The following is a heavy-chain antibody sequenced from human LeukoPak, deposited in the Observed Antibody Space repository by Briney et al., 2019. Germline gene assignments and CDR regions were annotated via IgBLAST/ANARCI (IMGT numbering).Heavy chain of an antibody. D-gene: IGHD3-10*01. CDR3: AKLRAPVDQGSGSNYFDY. CDR1: GFTFSSYV. CDR2: ISGSGGST. J-gene: IGHJ4*02. V-gene: IGHV3-23*01. Sequence: PGGSLRLSCAASGFTFSSYVMSWVRQAPGKGLEWVSAISGSGGSTYYADSVKGRFTISRDNSKNTLYLQMNSLRAEDTAVYYCAKLRAPVDQGSGSNYFDYWGQGTLVTVSS.